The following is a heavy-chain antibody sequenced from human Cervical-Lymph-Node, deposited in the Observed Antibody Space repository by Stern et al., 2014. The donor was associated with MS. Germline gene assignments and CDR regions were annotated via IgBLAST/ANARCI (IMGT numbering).Heavy chain of an antibody. Sequence: QVQLVESGAEVKKPGSSVKVSCKASGGTFSSYAINWVRQAPGQGLEWVGGIIPIFGPANYAQKFQGRVTMTADDSTSTVYMELSSLRSEDTAVFYCARPTTVTVGTMDVWGQGTTVTVSS. J-gene: IGHJ6*02. V-gene: IGHV1-69*01. CDR1: GGTFSSYA. CDR2: IIPIFGPA. CDR3: ARPTTVTVGTMDV. D-gene: IGHD4-17*01.